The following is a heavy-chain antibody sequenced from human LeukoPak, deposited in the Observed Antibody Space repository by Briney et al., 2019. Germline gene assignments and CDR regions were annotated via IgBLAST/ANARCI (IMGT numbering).Heavy chain of an antibody. J-gene: IGHJ6*03. CDR1: GFAFSSYW. Sequence: GGSLRLSCAASGFAFSSYWMSWVRQAPGKGLEWVASIKQDGSEKYYVDSVKGRFTISRDNAKNSLYLQMNSLRAEDTAVYYCAKGKFNYYYYYMDVWGKGTTVTVSS. CDR3: AKGKFNYYYYYMDV. CDR2: IKQDGSEK. V-gene: IGHV3-7*03.